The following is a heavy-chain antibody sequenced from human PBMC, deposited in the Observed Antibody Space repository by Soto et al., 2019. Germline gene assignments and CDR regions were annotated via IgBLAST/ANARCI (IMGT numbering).Heavy chain of an antibody. J-gene: IGHJ4*02. D-gene: IGHD2-21*02. CDR1: GGSISSYY. Sequence: QVQLQESGPGLVKPSETLSLTCTVSGGSISSYYWSWIRQPPGKGLEWIGYIYYSGSTNYNPSLKSRVTISVDTSKNQFSLKLSSVTAADTAVYYCARVGPRPYCGGDCYQDYWGQGTLVTVSS. V-gene: IGHV4-59*01. CDR3: ARVGPRPYCGGDCYQDY. CDR2: IYYSGST.